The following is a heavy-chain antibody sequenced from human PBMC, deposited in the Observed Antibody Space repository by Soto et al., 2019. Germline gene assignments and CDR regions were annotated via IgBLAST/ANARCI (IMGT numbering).Heavy chain of an antibody. CDR1: GGTFSNYG. Sequence: QVQLVQSGAEVKKPGSSVKVFCKASGGTFSNYGISWVRQAPGQGLEWMGGIVPMFGSVKYAQNFQDRVTITADESTNTAYMELSSLRSEDTAVYCCASGGYSYVPVNYGMDVLGQGTTVTVSS. D-gene: IGHD5-18*01. CDR2: IVPMFGSV. CDR3: ASGGYSYVPVNYGMDV. J-gene: IGHJ6*02. V-gene: IGHV1-69*01.